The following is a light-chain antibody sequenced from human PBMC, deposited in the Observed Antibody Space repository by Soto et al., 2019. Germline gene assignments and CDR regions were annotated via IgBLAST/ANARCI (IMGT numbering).Light chain of an antibody. CDR1: QAISTW. V-gene: IGKV1-12*01. CDR3: QQANSFPWT. CDR2: SAS. Sequence: DIQMTQSPSSVSASVGDRVTITCRASQAISTWLAWYQQKPGKAPKLLIYSASSLQTGVPSTFSGRGSGTDFTLTISSLQPGDFATYYCQQANSFPWTFGQGTKVEIK. J-gene: IGKJ1*01.